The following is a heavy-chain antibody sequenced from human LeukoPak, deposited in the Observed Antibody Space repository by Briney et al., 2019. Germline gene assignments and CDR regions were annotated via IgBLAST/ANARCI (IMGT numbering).Heavy chain of an antibody. CDR3: ARDLVVGATTGGDWFDP. CDR2: IYHSGST. J-gene: IGHJ5*02. CDR1: GGSISNFHW. D-gene: IGHD1-26*01. Sequence: PSGTLSLTCTVSGGSISNFHWWSWVRQPPGKGLEWIGEIYHSGSTNYNPSLKSRVTISVDKSKNQFSLKLSSVTAADTAVYYCARDLVVGATTGGDWFDPWGQGTLVTVSS. V-gene: IGHV4-4*02.